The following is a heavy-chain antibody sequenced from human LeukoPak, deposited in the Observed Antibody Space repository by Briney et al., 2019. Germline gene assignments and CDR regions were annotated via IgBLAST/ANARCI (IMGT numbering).Heavy chain of an antibody. J-gene: IGHJ5*02. Sequence: SETLSLTCTVSGGSISSSSYYWGWIRQPPGKGLEWIGEINHSGSTNYNPSLKSRVTISVDTSKNQFSLKLSSVTAADTAVYYCASRMIFNWFDPWGQGTLVAVSS. V-gene: IGHV4-39*07. CDR3: ASRMIFNWFDP. D-gene: IGHD2-15*01. CDR1: GGSISSSSYY. CDR2: INHSGST.